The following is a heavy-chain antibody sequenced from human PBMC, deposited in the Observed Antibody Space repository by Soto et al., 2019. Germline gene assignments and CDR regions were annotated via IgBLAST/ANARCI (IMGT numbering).Heavy chain of an antibody. D-gene: IGHD2-21*02. CDR3: ARDQNIDDGGNSYLDC. Sequence: QVQLVQSGAEVKKPGASVKVSCKASGYTFTNYGISWVRQAPGQGLEWMGWISAYNDNTHYAQKRQGRVTMTTDTSTSAAYMELRSLRSDDTAVYYCARDQNIDDGGNSYLDCWGQGTLVIVSS. V-gene: IGHV1-18*04. CDR2: ISAYNDNT. CDR1: GYTFTNYG. J-gene: IGHJ4*02.